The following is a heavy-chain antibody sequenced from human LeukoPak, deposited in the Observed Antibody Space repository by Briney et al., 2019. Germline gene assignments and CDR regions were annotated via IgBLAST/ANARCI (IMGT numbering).Heavy chain of an antibody. CDR3: ARDLPFPFGEPHFDY. CDR1: GYTFTIYG. J-gene: IGHJ4*02. D-gene: IGHD3-10*01. Sequence: ASVKVSCKASGYTFTIYGISWVRQAPGQRLEWMGWINAGNGNTKYSQKFQGRVTITRDTSASTAYMELSSLRSEDTAVYYCARDLPFPFGEPHFDYWGQGTLVTVSS. V-gene: IGHV1-3*01. CDR2: INAGNGNT.